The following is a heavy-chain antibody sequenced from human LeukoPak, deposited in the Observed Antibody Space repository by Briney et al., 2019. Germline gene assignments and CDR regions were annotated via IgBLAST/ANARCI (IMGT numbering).Heavy chain of an antibody. CDR1: GGSISGSSYY. V-gene: IGHV4-39*01. Sequence: PSETLSLTCTVSGGSISGSSYYWGWIRQPPGKGLEWIGSIYYSGSTYYNPSLKSRVTISVDTSKNQFSLKLGSVTAADTAVYHCARRGMTRVRGGDYWGQGTLVTVSS. J-gene: IGHJ4*02. D-gene: IGHD4-17*01. CDR2: IYYSGST. CDR3: ARRGMTRVRGGDY.